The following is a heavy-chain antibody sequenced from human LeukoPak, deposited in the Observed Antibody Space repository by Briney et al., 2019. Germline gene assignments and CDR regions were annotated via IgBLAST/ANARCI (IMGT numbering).Heavy chain of an antibody. J-gene: IGHJ3*02. CDR3: ARDPQYYYDSSGYYRAFDI. V-gene: IGHV1-69*06. CDR1: GGTFSSYA. Sequence: SVKVSCKASGGTFSSYAISWVRQAPGQGLEWMGGIIPIFGTANYAQKFQGRVTITADKSTSTAYMELSSLRSEDTAVYYCARDPQYYYDSSGYYRAFDIWGQGTMVTVSS. CDR2: IIPIFGTA. D-gene: IGHD3-22*01.